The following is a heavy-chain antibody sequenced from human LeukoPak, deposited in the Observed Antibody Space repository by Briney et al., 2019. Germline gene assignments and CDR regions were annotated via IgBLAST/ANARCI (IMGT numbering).Heavy chain of an antibody. CDR3: ARKSPGGVYYYYYMDV. V-gene: IGHV4-38-2*02. D-gene: IGHD2-8*02. Sequence: SETLSLTCTVSAYSISSGYYWGWIRQPPGKGLDWIGSIYHSGSTYYNPSLKSRVTISVDTSKNQFSLKLSSVTAADTAVYYCARKSPGGVYYYYYMDVWGKGTTVTVSS. CDR1: AYSISSGYY. CDR2: IYHSGST. J-gene: IGHJ6*03.